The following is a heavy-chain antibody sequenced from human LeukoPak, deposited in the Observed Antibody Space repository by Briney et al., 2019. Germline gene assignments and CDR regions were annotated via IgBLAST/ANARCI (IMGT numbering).Heavy chain of an antibody. CDR3: ARHLSGVTGYTYGRGIDY. Sequence: GRSLRLSCAASGFTFSSYWMSWGRYAPGKGLGWVSNIKNDGSEKYYVDSVKGRFTISRDNAKNSLYLQVNSLRAEDTAVYYCARHLSGVTGYTYGRGIDYWGQGTLVTVSS. V-gene: IGHV3-7*01. D-gene: IGHD5-18*01. J-gene: IGHJ4*02. CDR1: GFTFSSYW. CDR2: IKNDGSEK.